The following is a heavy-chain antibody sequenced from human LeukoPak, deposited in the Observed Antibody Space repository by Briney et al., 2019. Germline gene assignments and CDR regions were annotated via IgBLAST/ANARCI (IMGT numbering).Heavy chain of an antibody. J-gene: IGHJ5*02. Sequence: GGSLRLSCAASGFTFSDYYMSWIRQAPGKGLEWVSYVSSSGSTIYYADSVKGRFTISRDNAKNSLYLQMNSLRAEDTAVYYCARDIHYCDSSGYYYPWGQGTLVTVSS. CDR2: VSSSGSTI. D-gene: IGHD3-22*01. V-gene: IGHV3-11*01. CDR3: ARDIHYCDSSGYYYP. CDR1: GFTFSDYY.